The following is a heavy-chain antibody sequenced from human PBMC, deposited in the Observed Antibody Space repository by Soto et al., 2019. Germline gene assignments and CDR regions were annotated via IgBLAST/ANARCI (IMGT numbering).Heavy chain of an antibody. J-gene: IGHJ4*02. CDR3: ARGGPAAGFDY. CDR2: MNANSGSA. CDR1: GYTFTNYD. D-gene: IGHD6-13*01. V-gene: IGHV1-8*01. Sequence: ASVKVSCKASGYTFTNYDINWVRQANGQGLEWMGWMNANSGSAGYAQNFQGRVTLTRDTSSSTAYMELRGLRSEDTAMYYCARGGPAAGFDYWGQGTLVTVSS.